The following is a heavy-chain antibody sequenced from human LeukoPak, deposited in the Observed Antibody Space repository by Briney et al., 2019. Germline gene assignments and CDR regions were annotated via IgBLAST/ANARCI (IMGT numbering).Heavy chain of an antibody. D-gene: IGHD3-9*01. CDR2: IKQDGSEK. Sequence: GGSLRLSCAVSGFTFSSYWMSWVRQAPGKGLEWVANIKQDGSEKYYVDSVKGRFTISRDNAKNSLYLQMNSLRAEDTAVYYCAKDGENYDILTGGWDWGQGTLVTVSS. J-gene: IGHJ4*02. CDR3: AKDGENYDILTGGWD. CDR1: GFTFSSYW. V-gene: IGHV3-7*01.